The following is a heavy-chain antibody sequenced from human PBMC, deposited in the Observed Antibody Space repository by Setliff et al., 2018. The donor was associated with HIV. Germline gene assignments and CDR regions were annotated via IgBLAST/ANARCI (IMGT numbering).Heavy chain of an antibody. CDR1: SGSISSGTYY. CDR3: AGGRYFRDIRDSRFDF. V-gene: IGHV4-31*03. CDR2: IDYSGSA. Sequence: TLSLTCTVSSGSISSGTYYWSWIRQYPGKGLEWIGYIDYSGSAFYNPSLKSRITISRDTSKNQFSLKMNSVTAADTAMYYCAGGRYFRDIRDSRFDFWGQGMLVTVSS. J-gene: IGHJ4*02. D-gene: IGHD3-9*01.